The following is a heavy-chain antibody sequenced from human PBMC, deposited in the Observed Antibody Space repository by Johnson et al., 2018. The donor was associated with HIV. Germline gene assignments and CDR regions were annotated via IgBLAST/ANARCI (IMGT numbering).Heavy chain of an antibody. CDR1: GFTFRSYG. CDR2: VSYDGTNE. V-gene: IGHV3-30*18. J-gene: IGHJ3*02. CDR3: AKVHIAARGSDSLDI. Sequence: QVQLVESGGGVVQPGRSLRLSCVASGFTFRSYGMHWVRQAPGKGLEWVAFVSYDGTNEFYADSVKGRFTVSRDSSKNTLFLQMNSLRAEDTAVYFCAKVHIAARGSDSLDIWGQGTMGTVSS. D-gene: IGHD6-6*01.